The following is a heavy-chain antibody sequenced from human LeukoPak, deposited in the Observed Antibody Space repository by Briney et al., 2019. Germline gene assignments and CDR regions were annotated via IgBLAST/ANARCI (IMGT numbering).Heavy chain of an antibody. CDR2: MNPNSGNT. CDR1: GGTFSSYA. J-gene: IGHJ4*02. D-gene: IGHD3-10*01. CDR3: ARSSYYYGSGSHTRFAY. V-gene: IGHV1-8*02. Sequence: ASVKVSCKASGGTFSSYAISWVRQATGQGLEWMGWMNPNSGNTGYAQKFQGRVTMTRNTSISTAYMELSSLRSEDTAVYYCARSSYYYGSGSHTRFAYWGQGTLVTVSS.